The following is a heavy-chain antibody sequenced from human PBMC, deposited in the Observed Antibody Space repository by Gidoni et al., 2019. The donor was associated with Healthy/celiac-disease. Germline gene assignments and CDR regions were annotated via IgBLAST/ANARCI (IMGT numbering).Heavy chain of an antibody. CDR2: INHSGST. CDR3: ARGRGRGYSYGLKYNYMDV. J-gene: IGHJ6*03. V-gene: IGHV4-34*01. CDR1: GGSFSGYS. Sequence: QVQLQQWGAGRLKPSETLSLTCAGYGGSFSGYSWSWIRPPPGKGLEWIGEINHSGSTNSNPSLKSRVTISVDTSKNQFSLKLSSVTAADTAVYYCARGRGRGYSYGLKYNYMDVWGKGTTVTVSS. D-gene: IGHD5-18*01.